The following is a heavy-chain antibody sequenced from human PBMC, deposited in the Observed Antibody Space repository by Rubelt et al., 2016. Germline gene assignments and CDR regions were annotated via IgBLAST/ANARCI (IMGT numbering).Heavy chain of an antibody. CDR2: ISSSSSYI. J-gene: IGHJ4*02. V-gene: IGHV3-21*03. Sequence: EVQLVESGGGLVQPGGSLRLSCAASGFTFSSYSMNWVRQAPGKGLEWVSSISSSSSYIYYADSVKGRFTISRDNAKNSLYLQMNSLKTEDTAVYYCTTDTAMDNDFDYWGQGTLVTVSS. CDR3: TTDTAMDNDFDY. D-gene: IGHD5-18*01. CDR1: GFTFSSYS.